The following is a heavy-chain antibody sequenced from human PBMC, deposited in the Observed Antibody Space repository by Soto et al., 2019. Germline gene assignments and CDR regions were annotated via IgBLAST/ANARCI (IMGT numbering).Heavy chain of an antibody. Sequence: PSETLSLTCFVSGGSVSSGSYYWSWIRQPPGKGLEWIGYIYYSGSTNYNPSLKSRVTISVDTSKNQFSLKLSSVTAADTAVYYCAREPSAFISQIDYWGLGTLVTVSS. CDR1: GGSVSSGSYY. CDR2: IYYSGST. D-gene: IGHD2-21*01. J-gene: IGHJ4*02. V-gene: IGHV4-61*01. CDR3: AREPSAFISQIDY.